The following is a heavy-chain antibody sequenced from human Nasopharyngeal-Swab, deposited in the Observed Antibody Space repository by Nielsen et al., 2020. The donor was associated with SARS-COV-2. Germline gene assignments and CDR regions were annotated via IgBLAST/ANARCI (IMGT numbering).Heavy chain of an antibody. CDR1: GFTFSSYS. J-gene: IGHJ6*02. V-gene: IGHV3-21*01. CDR2: ISSSSSYI. Sequence: GGSLRLSCAASGFTFSSYSMNWVRQAPGKGLEWVSSISSSSSYIYYADSVKGRFIISRDNAKNSLYLQMNSLRAEDTAVYYCARNQLLGSYYYYGMDVWGQGTTVTVSS. CDR3: ARNQLLGSYYYYGMDV. D-gene: IGHD2-2*01.